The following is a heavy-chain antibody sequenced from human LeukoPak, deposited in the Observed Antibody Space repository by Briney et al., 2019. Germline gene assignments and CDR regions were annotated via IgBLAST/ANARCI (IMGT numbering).Heavy chain of an antibody. V-gene: IGHV3-30*02. CDR3: AKDYVSGDGYWDFDY. Sequence: GGSLRLSCAASGLTFSSYGMHWVRQAPGKGLEWVAFIRYDGSNKYYADSVKGRFSISRDNSKNTVDLQMNSLRVEDTAVYYCAKDYVSGDGYWDFDYWGQGTLVTVSS. J-gene: IGHJ4*02. D-gene: IGHD5-24*01. CDR2: IRYDGSNK. CDR1: GLTFSSYG.